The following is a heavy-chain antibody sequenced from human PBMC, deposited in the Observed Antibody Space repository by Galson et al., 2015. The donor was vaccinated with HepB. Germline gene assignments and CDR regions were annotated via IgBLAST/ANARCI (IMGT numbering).Heavy chain of an antibody. D-gene: IGHD3-10*01. Sequence: LSLTCTVSGDSLRGSHWRWLRQSPGKGLEWIGYINYDGSTNYSPSLKSRVTISVDTSRNQYSLRLSSVTATDTAVYYCVSYLEGVGGRSYWGQGTLVTVSS. J-gene: IGHJ4*02. V-gene: IGHV4-59*08. CDR1: GDSLRGSH. CDR3: VSYLEGVGGRSY. CDR2: INYDGST.